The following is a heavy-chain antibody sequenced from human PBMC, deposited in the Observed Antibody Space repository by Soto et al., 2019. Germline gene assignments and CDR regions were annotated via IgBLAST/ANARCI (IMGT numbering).Heavy chain of an antibody. V-gene: IGHV4-4*02. J-gene: IGHJ4*02. D-gene: IGHD6-19*01. Sequence: SETLSLTCAVSSGSISSSNWWSWVRQPPGKGLEWIGEIYHSGSTNYNPSLKNRVTISVDKSKNQFSLKLSSVTAADTAVYYCATHSSGCLDYWGQGTLVTVSS. CDR1: SGSISSSNW. CDR2: IYHSGST. CDR3: ATHSSGCLDY.